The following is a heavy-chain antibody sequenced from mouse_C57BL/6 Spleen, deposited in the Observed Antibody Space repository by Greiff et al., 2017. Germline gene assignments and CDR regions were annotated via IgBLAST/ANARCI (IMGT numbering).Heavy chain of an antibody. J-gene: IGHJ2*01. CDR1: GYAFSSSW. V-gene: IGHV1-82*01. D-gene: IGHD3-2*02. CDR3: ARRTDQVSYFGD. Sequence: VQLQESGPELVKPGASVKISCKASGYAFSSSWMNWVKQRPGKGLEWIGRIYPGDGDTNYNGKFKGKATLAADKSSSTAYMQLSSLTSEDSAVYFCARRTDQVSYFGDWGQGTTLTVSS. CDR2: IYPGDGDT.